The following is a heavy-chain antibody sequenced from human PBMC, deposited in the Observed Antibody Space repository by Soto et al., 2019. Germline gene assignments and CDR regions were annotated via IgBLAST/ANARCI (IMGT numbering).Heavy chain of an antibody. D-gene: IGHD4-17*01. CDR3: ARLRSPGQPVPDY. CDR2: IIPIFGTA. J-gene: IGHJ4*02. Sequence: RASVKVSCKASGGTFSSYAISWVRQAPGQGLEWMGGIIPIFGTANYAQKFQGRVTITADESTSTAYMELSSLRSEDTAVYYCARLRSPGQPVPDYWGQGTLVTVSS. V-gene: IGHV1-69*13. CDR1: GGTFSSYA.